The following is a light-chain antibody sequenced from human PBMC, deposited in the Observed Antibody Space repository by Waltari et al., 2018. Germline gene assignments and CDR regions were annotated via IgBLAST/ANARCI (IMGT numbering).Light chain of an antibody. Sequence: DVVLTQSSLSLPVTLGQPASISCRSNQILVHTDGNTYLNWYQQRPGQSPRRLIYKVSNRDAWVPDRITGSGSGTDFRLQISRVEAEDVATYYCMQATHWPHTFGPGTKVDI. V-gene: IGKV2-30*02. CDR2: KVS. J-gene: IGKJ3*01. CDR1: QILVHTDGNTY. CDR3: MQATHWPHT.